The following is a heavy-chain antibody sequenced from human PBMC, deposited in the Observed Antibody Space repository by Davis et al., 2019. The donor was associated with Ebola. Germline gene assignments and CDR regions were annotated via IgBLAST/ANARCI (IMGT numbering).Heavy chain of an antibody. V-gene: IGHV1-18*01. Sequence: AASVKVSCKASGYTFSSYGISWVRQAPGQGLEWMGWISTYNGNTNYARKVQGRVTMTTDTSTSTAHMELRGLRSDDTAVYYCAREAEVDGSIFFLHWGQGTLVTVSS. J-gene: IGHJ1*01. CDR2: ISTYNGNT. CDR3: AREAEVDGSIFFLH. CDR1: GYTFSSYG. D-gene: IGHD3-10*01.